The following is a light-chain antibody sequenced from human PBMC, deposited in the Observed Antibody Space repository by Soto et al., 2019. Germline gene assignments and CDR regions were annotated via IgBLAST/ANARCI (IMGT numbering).Light chain of an antibody. CDR2: GAS. J-gene: IGKJ5*01. Sequence: EILMTQSPATLSVSPGERATLSCRASQSVSSSLAWYQQKPGQAPRLLIYGASTRATGIPARFSGSGSGTEFTLTISSLQSEDFAVYYCQQYNSWPPITCGQGPRLEIK. CDR1: QSVSSS. V-gene: IGKV3-15*01. CDR3: QQYNSWPPIT.